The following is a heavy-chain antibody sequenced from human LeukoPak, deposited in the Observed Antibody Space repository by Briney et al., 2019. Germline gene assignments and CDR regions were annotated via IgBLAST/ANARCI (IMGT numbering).Heavy chain of an antibody. V-gene: IGHV3-30-3*01. CDR2: ISYDGSNK. CDR1: GFTFSSYA. CDR3: ARDTRGQYYYDSSGYYRY. Sequence: GGSLRLSCAASGFTFSSYAMHWVRQAPGKGLEWVAVISYDGSNKYYADSVKGRFTISRDNSKNTLYLQMNSLRAEDTAVYYCARDTRGQYYYDSSGYYRYWGQGTLVTVSS. D-gene: IGHD3-22*01. J-gene: IGHJ4*02.